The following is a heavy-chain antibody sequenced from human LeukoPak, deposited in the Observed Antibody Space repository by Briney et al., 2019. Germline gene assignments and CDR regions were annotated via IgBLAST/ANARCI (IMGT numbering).Heavy chain of an antibody. CDR1: GFTFRNYV. V-gene: IGHV3-30*03. Sequence: AGGFLRLSCAASGFTFRNYVIHWVRQAPGKGLEWVAVVSSDFKVMLRAGSVKGRFTISRDNSRNTLYLQMNSLRPEDTAIYYCAREGYYGSGSPPSLYFDYWGQGTLVTVSS. CDR2: VSSDFKVM. D-gene: IGHD3-10*01. CDR3: AREGYYGSGSPPSLYFDY. J-gene: IGHJ4*02.